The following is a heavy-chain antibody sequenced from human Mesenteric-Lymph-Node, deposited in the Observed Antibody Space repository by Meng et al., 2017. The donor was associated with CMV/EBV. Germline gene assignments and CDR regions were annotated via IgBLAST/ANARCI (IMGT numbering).Heavy chain of an antibody. CDR3: VRGRFLEGFDS. CDR1: GFTFDDYA. J-gene: IGHJ4*02. V-gene: IGHV3-9*01. D-gene: IGHD3-3*01. CDR2: ISWNSGRT. Sequence: SLKISCAASGFTFDDYAMHWVRQAPGKGLEWVSGISWNSGRTTYADSVEGRFTISRDNAKGTLYLHMTSLRADDTAVYYCVRGRFLEGFDSWGQGSVVTVSS.